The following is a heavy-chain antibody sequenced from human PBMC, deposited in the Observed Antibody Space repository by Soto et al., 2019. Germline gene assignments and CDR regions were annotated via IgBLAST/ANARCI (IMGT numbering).Heavy chain of an antibody. Sequence: QLQLQESGPGLVKPSETLSLTCTVSGGSISSSSYYWGWIRQPPGKGLEWIGSIYYSGSTYYNPSLKSRVTISVDTSKNQFSLKLSSVTAADTAVYYCARLGGYSSSDAFDICGQGTMVTVSS. CDR1: GGSISSSSYY. D-gene: IGHD6-6*01. J-gene: IGHJ3*02. V-gene: IGHV4-39*01. CDR3: ARLGGYSSSDAFDI. CDR2: IYYSGST.